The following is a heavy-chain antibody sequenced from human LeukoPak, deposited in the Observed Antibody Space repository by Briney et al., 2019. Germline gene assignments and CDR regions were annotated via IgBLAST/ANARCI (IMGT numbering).Heavy chain of an antibody. CDR2: INPRNGAR. V-gene: IGHV1-2*02. CDR3: TRYVTGYSCFDH. CDR1: EYTLTAYV. Sequence: GASVKVSCKASEYTLTAYVMYGGREAPGQGLEWMGWINPRNGARDYAQKFYGRVTMTRDTSIRTAYMELSRLTPDDTAVYSCTRYVTGYSCFDHWGQGTLVTVSS. D-gene: IGHD2-15*01. J-gene: IGHJ4*02.